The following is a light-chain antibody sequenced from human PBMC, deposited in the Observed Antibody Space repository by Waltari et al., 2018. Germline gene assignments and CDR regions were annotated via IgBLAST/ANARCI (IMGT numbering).Light chain of an antibody. J-gene: IGKJ2*01. CDR3: QQYNTYSS. Sequence: DLQMTQSPSTLSASVGDSVTITFRASQSISNYLAWYQQKPGKAPNLLIYQASILKSGVSSRFSGSGSGTQFTLTISSLQPGDFATYFCQQYNTYSSFGQGTKLEIK. V-gene: IGKV1-5*03. CDR2: QAS. CDR1: QSISNY.